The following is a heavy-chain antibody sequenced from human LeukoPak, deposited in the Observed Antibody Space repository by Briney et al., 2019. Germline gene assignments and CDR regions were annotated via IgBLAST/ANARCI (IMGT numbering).Heavy chain of an antibody. CDR2: INSDGSIT. V-gene: IGHV3-74*01. Sequence: GGSLRLSCAASGFTFSTYWMHWVRQVPGKGLVWVSRINSDGSITTYADSVKGRFTISRDNAKNSLYLQMNSLRAEDTAVFYCARDFPIVPTADASEMDVWGQGTTVTVSS. D-gene: IGHD2-2*01. J-gene: IGHJ6*02. CDR3: ARDFPIVPTADASEMDV. CDR1: GFTFSTYW.